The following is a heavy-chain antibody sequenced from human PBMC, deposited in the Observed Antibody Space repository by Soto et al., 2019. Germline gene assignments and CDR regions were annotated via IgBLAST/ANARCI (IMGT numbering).Heavy chain of an antibody. D-gene: IGHD3-10*01. V-gene: IGHV4-34*01. CDR3: ARGLRASFGVRLSYYYYGMDV. CDR1: GGSFSDYY. J-gene: IGHJ6*02. Sequence: QVRLQQWGAGLLKPSETLSLTCALYGGSFSDYYWGWIRQPPGKGLECIGEITHSGSTNYNPSLKSRVTLSVDTSTNQFSLHLTSVTAADTAVYYCARGLRASFGVRLSYYYYGMDVWGQGNTVTVSS. CDR2: ITHSGST.